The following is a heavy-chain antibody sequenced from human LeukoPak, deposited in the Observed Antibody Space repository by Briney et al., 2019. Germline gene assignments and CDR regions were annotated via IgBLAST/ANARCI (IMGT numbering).Heavy chain of an antibody. J-gene: IGHJ4*02. CDR1: GFTFSNAW. Sequence: PGGSLRLSCAASGFTFSNAWMSWVRQAPGKGLEWVGRINSKTDGGTTDYAAPVKGRFTISRDNAKNSLYLQMNSLRAEDTAVYYCARSSWFAEFSFDYWGQGTLVTVSS. CDR3: ARSSWFAEFSFDY. CDR2: INSKTDGGTT. V-gene: IGHV3-15*01. D-gene: IGHD3-10*01.